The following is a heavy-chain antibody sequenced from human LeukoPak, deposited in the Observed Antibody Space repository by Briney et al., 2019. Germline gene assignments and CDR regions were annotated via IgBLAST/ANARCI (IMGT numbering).Heavy chain of an antibody. Sequence: GGSLRLSCAASGFIFSSYSMNWVRQAPGKGLEWVSYISSSTISYADSVKDRFTISRDNAKNSLYLQMNSLRAEDTAIYYCARDHLYAFDIWGQGTMVTVSS. D-gene: IGHD3-3*02. V-gene: IGHV3-48*01. CDR2: ISSSTI. CDR1: GFIFSSYS. CDR3: ARDHLYAFDI. J-gene: IGHJ3*02.